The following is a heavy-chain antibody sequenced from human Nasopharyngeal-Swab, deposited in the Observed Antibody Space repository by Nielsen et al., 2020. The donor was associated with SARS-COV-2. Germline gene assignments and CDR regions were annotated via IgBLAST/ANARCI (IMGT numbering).Heavy chain of an antibody. CDR1: GFSLSTSGMC. CDR3: SLFSFFLSSGFFGY. V-gene: IGHV2-70*01. CDR2: IDWDDDK. J-gene: IGHJ4*02. D-gene: IGHD2/OR15-2a*01. Sequence: SGPTLVKTTQTLTLTCTFSGFSLSTSGMCVSWIRQPPGKALEWLVLIDWDDDKYYSTSLKTRLTISKDTSKNQVVLTMTNMSPFSSSSSYFSLFSFFLSSGFFGYWGQGTLVTVSS.